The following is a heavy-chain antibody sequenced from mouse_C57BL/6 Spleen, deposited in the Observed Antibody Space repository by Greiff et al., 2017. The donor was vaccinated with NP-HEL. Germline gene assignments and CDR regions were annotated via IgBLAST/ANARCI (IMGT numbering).Heavy chain of an antibody. Sequence: VQLQQPGAELVKPGASVKLSCKASGYTFTSYWMHWVKQRPGQGLEWIGMIHPNSGSTNYNEKFKSKATLTVDKSSSTAYMQLSSLTSEDSAVYYCARYGGYDGYYVGFDYWGQGTTLTVSS. J-gene: IGHJ2*01. CDR2: IHPNSGST. CDR1: GYTFTSYW. V-gene: IGHV1-64*01. D-gene: IGHD2-3*01. CDR3: ARYGGYDGYYVGFDY.